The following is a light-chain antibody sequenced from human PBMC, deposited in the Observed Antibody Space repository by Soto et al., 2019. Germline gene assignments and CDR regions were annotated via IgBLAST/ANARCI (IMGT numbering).Light chain of an antibody. V-gene: IGKV3-15*01. CDR1: QSVSSN. J-gene: IGKJ4*01. CDR2: GAS. CDR3: EQEKNWPPVT. Sequence: ETVMTQSPATLSVSPGDRATLSCRASQSVSSNLAWYQQKPGQAPRLLIYGASIRATGIPARFSGSGSGTEFTLTNSSLQSVDFGLYDCEQEKNWPPVTFSGRTKVYIK.